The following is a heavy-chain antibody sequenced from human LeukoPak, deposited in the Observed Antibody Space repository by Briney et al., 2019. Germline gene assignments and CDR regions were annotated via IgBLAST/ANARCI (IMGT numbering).Heavy chain of an antibody. J-gene: IGHJ4*02. CDR3: ARGGFGRPLDD. CDR1: GFIVSNNY. D-gene: IGHD3-10*01. Sequence: GGSLRLSCAASGFIVSNNYMNWVRQAPGKGLEWVSVFYRDGGIYYADSVKGRFTISRDNSMNTVYLQMNSLRVEDTAVYYCARGGFGRPLDDWGQETLVTVSS. CDR2: FYRDGGI. V-gene: IGHV3-53*01.